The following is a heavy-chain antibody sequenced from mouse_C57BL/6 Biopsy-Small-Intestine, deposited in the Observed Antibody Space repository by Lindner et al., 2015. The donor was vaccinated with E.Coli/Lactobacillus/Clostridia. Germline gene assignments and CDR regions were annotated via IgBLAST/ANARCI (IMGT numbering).Heavy chain of an antibody. CDR1: GYAFSSPW. J-gene: IGHJ2*01. V-gene: IGHV1-82*01. CDR3: AKVTTVVTHFDY. Sequence: VQLQESGPELVKPGTSVKISCKASGYAFSSPWMNWVKQRPGQGLEWIGRIYPGDGNSKYNGKFKDKATLTADKSSSTAYMQLSSLTSEDSAVYFCAKVTTVVTHFDYWGQGTTLTVSS. D-gene: IGHD1-1*01. CDR2: IYPGDGNS.